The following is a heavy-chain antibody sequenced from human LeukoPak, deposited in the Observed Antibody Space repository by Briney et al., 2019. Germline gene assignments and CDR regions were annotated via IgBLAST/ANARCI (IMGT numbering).Heavy chain of an antibody. CDR3: ARDHCSASSCYEDYYNGVDV. CDR2: IIPIFGTA. J-gene: IGHJ6*02. V-gene: IGHV1-69*13. CDR1: GGTFSSYP. D-gene: IGHD2-2*01. Sequence: SVKVSCEASGGTFSSYPISWVRQAPGQGLEWMGGIIPIFGTANYAQKFQGRVTITADESTSTAYMELSRLRSADTAVYYCARDHCSASSCYEDYYNGVDVWGQGTTVTVSS.